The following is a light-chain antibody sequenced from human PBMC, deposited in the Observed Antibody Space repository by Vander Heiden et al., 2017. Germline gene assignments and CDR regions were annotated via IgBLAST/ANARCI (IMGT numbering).Light chain of an antibody. CDR2: DVD. Sequence: QSALTQPASVSGSPGLSITISCTGTSSDIGGYSYVSWYQRHPGKAPKLIIYDVDSRTSGVSNRFSGSKSGKTASLTISGLQAEDEAEYYCSSYTTSGTFPYVFGAGTQVTVL. J-gene: IGLJ1*01. V-gene: IGLV2-14*01. CDR1: SSDIGGYSY. CDR3: SSYTTSGTFPYV.